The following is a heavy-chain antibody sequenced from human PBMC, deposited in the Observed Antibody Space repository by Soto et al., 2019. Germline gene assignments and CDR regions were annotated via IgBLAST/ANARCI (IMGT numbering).Heavy chain of an antibody. V-gene: IGHV3-23*01. Sequence: EVQLLESGGGLVQPGGSLRLSCAASGFTFSSYAMSWVRQAPGKGLEWVSAISGSGGSTYYADSVKGRFTISRDNSKNTLYLQMNSLRAEDTAVYYCAKDPGNGSGSYYSDFNYWGQGTLVTVSS. J-gene: IGHJ4*02. CDR3: AKDPGNGSGSYYSDFNY. D-gene: IGHD3-10*01. CDR2: ISGSGGST. CDR1: GFTFSSYA.